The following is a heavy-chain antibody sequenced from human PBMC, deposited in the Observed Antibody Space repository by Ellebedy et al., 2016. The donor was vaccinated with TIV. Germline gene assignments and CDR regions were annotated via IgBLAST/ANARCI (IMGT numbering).Heavy chain of an antibody. CDR2: IYSGGST. D-gene: IGHD1-26*01. CDR1: GFTVSSNY. Sequence: GGSLRLSXAASGFTVSSNYMSWVRQAPGKGLEWVSVIYSGGSTYYADSVKGRFTISRDISKNTLYLQMNSLRAEDTAVYYCATGGATSRVHDYWGQGTLVTVSS. J-gene: IGHJ4*02. CDR3: ATGGATSRVHDY. V-gene: IGHV3-53*01.